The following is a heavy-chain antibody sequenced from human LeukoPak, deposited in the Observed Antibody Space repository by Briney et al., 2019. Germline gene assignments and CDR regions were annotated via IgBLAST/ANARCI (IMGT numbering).Heavy chain of an antibody. V-gene: IGHV1-18*01. CDR1: GYTFTSYG. D-gene: IGHD3-9*01. J-gene: IGHJ4*02. Sequence: GASVKVTCKASGYTFTSYGISWVRQAPGQGLEWMGWISAYNGNTNYAQKIQGRVTMTTDTSTSTAYMELRSLRSDDAAVYYCARDATLRYYDILTGYYTFDYWGQGTLGTVSS. CDR2: ISAYNGNT. CDR3: ARDATLRYYDILTGYYTFDY.